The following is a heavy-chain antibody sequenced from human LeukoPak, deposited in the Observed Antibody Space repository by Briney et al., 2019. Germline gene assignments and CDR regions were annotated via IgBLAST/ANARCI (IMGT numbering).Heavy chain of an antibody. D-gene: IGHD3-22*01. J-gene: IGHJ3*02. CDR1: GDSVSSNSAA. Sequence: SPTLSLTCAVSGDSVSSNSAAWNWIRQSPARGLEWLGSTYYRSKWYNDYAVSVKSRITINPDTSKNQFSLQLNSVTPEDTAVYYCARAVTMIVVVITDAFDIWGQGTMVTVSS. CDR3: ARAVTMIVVVITDAFDI. CDR2: TYYRSKWYN. V-gene: IGHV6-1*01.